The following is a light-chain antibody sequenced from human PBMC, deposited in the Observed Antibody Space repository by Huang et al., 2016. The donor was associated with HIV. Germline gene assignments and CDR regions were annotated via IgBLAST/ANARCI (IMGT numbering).Light chain of an antibody. J-gene: IGKJ2*01. Sequence: VMTQSPVTLSVSPGENATLSCRASQSIGKNLAWFQQRPGQPPSLLIYGVSSRGTGTPARCNGSVSGTEFSLTITSLQSEDFTVYYCQQYNVWPYTFGQGTTLEIK. V-gene: IGKV3-15*01. CDR2: GVS. CDR1: QSIGKN. CDR3: QQYNVWPYT.